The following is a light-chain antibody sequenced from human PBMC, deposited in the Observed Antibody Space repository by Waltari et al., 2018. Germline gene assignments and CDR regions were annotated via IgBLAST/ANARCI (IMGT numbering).Light chain of an antibody. Sequence: QSALTQPASVSGSPGQSITISCTGSNSDVGHYNLVSWYQQHPGKAPKLLLYEVNQRPSGVSSRFSGSNSGITASLTISGLQAEDEADLYCCSYAGSTTWLFGGGTRRTVL. J-gene: IGLJ2*01. CDR2: EVN. V-gene: IGLV2-23*02. CDR3: CSYAGSTTWL. CDR1: NSDVGHYNL.